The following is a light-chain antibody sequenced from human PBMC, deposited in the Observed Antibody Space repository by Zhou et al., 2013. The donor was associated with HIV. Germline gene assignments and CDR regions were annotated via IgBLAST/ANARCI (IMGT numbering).Light chain of an antibody. V-gene: IGKV3-20*01. Sequence: EILLTQSPGTLSSSPGEKVTLYCRASQSLVTRDLGWYQQKPGRAPRFLMYGASHRATDIPNRFSGSGSGTEFTLTISSLQADDFAIYYCQQYSNWPMYTFGQGTKVDMK. J-gene: IGKJ2*01. CDR1: QSLVTRD. CDR2: GAS. CDR3: QQYSNWPMYT.